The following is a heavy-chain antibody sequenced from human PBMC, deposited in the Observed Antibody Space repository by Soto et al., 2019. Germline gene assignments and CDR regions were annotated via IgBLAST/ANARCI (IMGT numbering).Heavy chain of an antibody. J-gene: IGHJ6*02. CDR2: TYYRSNWSN. CDR3: AGVPWFRGMDV. D-gene: IGHD3-10*01. Sequence: PSHTLSLTCALSLDSFSRDSAAWIWIRQSPSRGLEWVGRTYYRSNWSNDYALSVKSRITINPDTSKNHFSLQLFSVTPEDTAVYYCAGVPWFRGMDVWGQGTPVTSP. CDR1: LDSFSRDSAA. V-gene: IGHV6-1*01.